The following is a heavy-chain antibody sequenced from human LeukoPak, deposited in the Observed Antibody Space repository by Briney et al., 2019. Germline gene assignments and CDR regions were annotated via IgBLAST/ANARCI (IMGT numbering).Heavy chain of an antibody. Sequence: PGGSLKLSCAASGFTFNSHWMHWVRQAPGKGLVWVSRINSDGSSPSYADSVKSRFTISRDNAKNTLYLQMNSLRAEDTAVYYCARDEYGRSSRDGAFDMWGQGTMVTVSS. CDR2: INSDGSSP. V-gene: IGHV3-74*01. CDR1: GFTFNSHW. D-gene: IGHD4/OR15-4a*01. CDR3: ARDEYGRSSRDGAFDM. J-gene: IGHJ3*02.